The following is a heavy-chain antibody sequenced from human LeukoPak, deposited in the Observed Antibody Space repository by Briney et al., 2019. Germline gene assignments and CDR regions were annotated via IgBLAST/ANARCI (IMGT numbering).Heavy chain of an antibody. CDR2: INPSGGST. V-gene: IGHV1-46*01. J-gene: IGHJ1*01. CDR3: AKKSSQGNSGYFQH. CDR1: GYTFTNYY. D-gene: IGHD4-23*01. Sequence: ASVKVSCKASGYTFTNYYMHWVRQAPGQGLEWMGIINPSGGSTSYAQKCQGRVNMTRDTSTRTVYMELSSLRSEDTAVYYCAKKSSQGNSGYFQHWGQGTLVTVSS.